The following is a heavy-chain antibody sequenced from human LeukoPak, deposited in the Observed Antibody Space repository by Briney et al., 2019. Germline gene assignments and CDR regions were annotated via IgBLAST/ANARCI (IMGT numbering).Heavy chain of an antibody. Sequence: PSETLSLTCTVSGASISSYYWSWIRQPPGKGLEWIGYIYDGESIKYNPFLKSRLTISVDTSKNQFSLKLSSVTAADTAVYYCARGRGIAVVAYYYFDYWGQGILVTVSS. CDR3: ARGRGIAVVAYYYFDY. J-gene: IGHJ4*02. V-gene: IGHV4-59*01. CDR1: GASISSYY. D-gene: IGHD6-19*01. CDR2: IYDGESI.